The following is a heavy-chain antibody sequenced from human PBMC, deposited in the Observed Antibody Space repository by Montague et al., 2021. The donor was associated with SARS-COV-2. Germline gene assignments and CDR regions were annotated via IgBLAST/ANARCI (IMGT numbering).Heavy chain of an antibody. J-gene: IGHJ4*02. V-gene: IGHV2-70*01. D-gene: IGHD5-18*01. CDR2: IDWDDDK. Sequence: PALVKPTQTLTLTCTFSGFSLSTSGMCVSWIRQPPGKALEWLAVIDWDDDKSYSTSLKTRLTISKDASKNQVVPTMTNMDPVDTATYYCARMPDQVWLDYWGQGILVTVSS. CDR1: GFSLSTSGMC. CDR3: ARMPDQVWLDY.